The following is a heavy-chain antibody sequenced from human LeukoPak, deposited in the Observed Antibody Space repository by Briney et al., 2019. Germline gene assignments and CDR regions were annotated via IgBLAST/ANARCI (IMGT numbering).Heavy chain of an antibody. V-gene: IGHV4-4*07. D-gene: IGHD3-10*01. CDR3: AITGVTMVRGAADAFDI. CDR2: IYTSGST. Sequence: SETLSLTCTVSGGSISSYYWSWIRQPAGKGLEWIGRIYTSGSTNYNPPLKSRVTMSVDTSKNQFSLKLSSVTAADTAVYYCAITGVTMVRGAADAFDIWGQGTMVTVSS. J-gene: IGHJ3*02. CDR1: GGSISSYY.